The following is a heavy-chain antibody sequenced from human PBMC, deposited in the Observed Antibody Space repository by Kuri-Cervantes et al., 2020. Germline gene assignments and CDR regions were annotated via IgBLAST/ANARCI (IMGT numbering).Heavy chain of an antibody. D-gene: IGHD3-3*01. V-gene: IGHV1-46*01. CDR2: INPSGGYT. J-gene: IGHJ4*02. Sequence: ASVKVSCKASGYTFTNYYMHWVRQAPGQGLEWMGIINPSGGYTTYAQKFQGRVTMTRDTSTSTVYMELSSLRSDDTAVYYCARVPHPPILRFLEWLLYLDYWGQGTLVTVSS. CDR1: GYTFTNYY. CDR3: ARVPHPPILRFLEWLLYLDY.